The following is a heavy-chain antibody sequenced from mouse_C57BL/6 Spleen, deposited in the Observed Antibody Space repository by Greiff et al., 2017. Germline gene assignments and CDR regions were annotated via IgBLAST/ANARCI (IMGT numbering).Heavy chain of an antibody. CDR3: SRGCIYYDYDRGFAY. Sequence: VQLKESGPGLVKPSQSLSLTCSVTGYSITSGYYWNWIRQFPGNKLECMGYISYDGSNNYNPSLKNRSSITRDTSKNQFFLKLNSVTTEETATYYCSRGCIYYDYDRGFAYWGQGTLVTVSA. D-gene: IGHD2-4*01. J-gene: IGHJ3*01. CDR2: ISYDGSN. CDR1: GYSITSGYY. V-gene: IGHV3-6*01.